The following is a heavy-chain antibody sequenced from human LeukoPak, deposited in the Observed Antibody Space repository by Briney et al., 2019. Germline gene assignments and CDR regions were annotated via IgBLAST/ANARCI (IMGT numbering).Heavy chain of an antibody. J-gene: IGHJ3*02. D-gene: IGHD3-10*01. V-gene: IGHV3-23*01. Sequence: GGTLRLSCAASGFTFSSYGMSRVRQAPGKGLEWVSAISGSGGSTYYADSVKGRFTISRDNAKNSLYLQMNSLRAEDTAVYYCARSDGYGLVDIWGQGTMVTVSS. CDR2: ISGSGGST. CDR3: ARSDGYGLVDI. CDR1: GFTFSSYG.